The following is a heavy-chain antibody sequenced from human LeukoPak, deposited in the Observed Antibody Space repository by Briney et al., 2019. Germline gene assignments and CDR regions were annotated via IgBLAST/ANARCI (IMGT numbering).Heavy chain of an antibody. CDR3: ARDATEYGDSHFDW. CDR1: RFTFSSYG. CDR2: IWNDGSHQ. J-gene: IGHJ4*02. V-gene: IGHV3-33*01. Sequence: GRSLRLSCSASRFTFSSYGMHWVRQAPGKGLEWVAVIWNDGSHQYYADSEKGRFTISRDNSRNTVYLQMNRLRVEDTAVYYCARDATEYGDSHFDWWGQGTLVTVSS. D-gene: IGHD4-17*01.